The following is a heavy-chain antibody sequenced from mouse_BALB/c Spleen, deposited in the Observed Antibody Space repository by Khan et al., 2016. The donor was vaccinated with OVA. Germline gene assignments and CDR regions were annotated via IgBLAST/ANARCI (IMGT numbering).Heavy chain of an antibody. D-gene: IGHD2-14*01. J-gene: IGHJ3*01. CDR1: GYTFTSYT. CDR2: INPNNGYT. Sequence: VQLQQSGAELARPGASVKMSCKASGYTFTSYTIHWIKLRPGQGLEWIGYINPNNGYTNYNQKFKDKATLTADKSSTTVYMQMSSLTSDDSAVYNCAIHGAKYRNDGWFAYWGQGTLVTVS. V-gene: IGHV1-4*01. CDR3: AIHGAKYRNDGWFAY.